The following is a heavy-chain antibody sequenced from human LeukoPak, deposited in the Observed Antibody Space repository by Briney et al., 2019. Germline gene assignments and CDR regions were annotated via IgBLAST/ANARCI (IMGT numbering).Heavy chain of an antibody. J-gene: IGHJ5*02. CDR2: IYYSGST. D-gene: IGHD2-21*01. V-gene: IGHV4-39*01. CDR3: ARHILSPKENWFDP. Sequence: SETLSLTCTVSGGSISSSSYYWGWIRQPPGKGLEWIGSIYYSGSTYHNPSLKSRVTISVDTSKNQFSLKLSSVTAADTAVYYCARHILSPKENWFDPWGQGTLVTVSS. CDR1: GGSISSSSYY.